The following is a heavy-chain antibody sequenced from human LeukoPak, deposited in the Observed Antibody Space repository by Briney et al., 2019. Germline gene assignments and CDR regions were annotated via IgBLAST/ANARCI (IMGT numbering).Heavy chain of an antibody. J-gene: IGHJ5*02. CDR3: AGSRPGIAAAGTGWFDP. CDR2: IIPIFGTA. D-gene: IGHD6-13*01. Sequence: SVKVSCKASGGTFSSYAISWVRQAPGQGLEWMGGIIPIFGTANYAQKFQGRVTITTDESTSTAYMELSSLRSEDTAVYYCAGSRPGIAAAGTGWFDPWGQGTLVTVSS. V-gene: IGHV1-69*05. CDR1: GGTFSSYA.